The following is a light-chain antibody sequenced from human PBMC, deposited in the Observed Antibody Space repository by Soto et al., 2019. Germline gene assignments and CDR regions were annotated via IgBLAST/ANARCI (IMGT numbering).Light chain of an antibody. Sequence: QSVLTQPASVSGSPGQSVTIPCTGTSGDVGSYNLVSWYQQHPGKAPKLLIYEVTERPSGVSNRFSGSKSGSTASLTISGLQPDDEADYYCCSYARNSDVFRPGTQVTVL. CDR1: SGDVGSYNL. V-gene: IGLV2-23*02. CDR2: EVT. CDR3: CSYARNSDV. J-gene: IGLJ1*01.